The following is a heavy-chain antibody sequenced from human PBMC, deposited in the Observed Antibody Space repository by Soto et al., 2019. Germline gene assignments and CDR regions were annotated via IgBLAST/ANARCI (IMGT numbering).Heavy chain of an antibody. V-gene: IGHV4-59*08. J-gene: IGHJ5*02. CDR3: ARHQKGLLSWFDP. CDR2: IYYTGST. CDR1: GGSINSYY. Sequence: SETLSLTCTVSGGSINSYYWSWIRQSPGKGLEWIGYIYYTGSTNYNPSLKSRVTVSLDTSKNQFSLKLTSVTAADTAVYYCARHQKGLLSWFDPWGQGTL. D-gene: IGHD3-10*01.